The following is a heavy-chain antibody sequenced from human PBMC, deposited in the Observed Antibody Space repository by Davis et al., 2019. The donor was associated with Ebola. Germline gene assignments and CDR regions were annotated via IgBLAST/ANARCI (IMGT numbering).Heavy chain of an antibody. CDR3: AKSGLSFGVVKYHYGMDV. CDR2: ITYSGLGT. Sequence: GGSLRLSCAVSGFSFSDSPMSWVRQAPGQGLEWVSSITYSGLGTYYTDSVKGRFAISRDNSKKTLYLQMNSLRAEDTAVYYCAKSGLSFGVVKYHYGMDVWGKGTTVTVSS. CDR1: GFSFSDSP. J-gene: IGHJ6*04. V-gene: IGHV3-23*01. D-gene: IGHD3-3*01.